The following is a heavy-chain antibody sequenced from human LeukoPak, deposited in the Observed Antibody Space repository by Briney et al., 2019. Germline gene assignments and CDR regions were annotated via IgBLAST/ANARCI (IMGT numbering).Heavy chain of an antibody. CDR3: AKGKDYYLDY. J-gene: IGHJ4*02. CDR2: TYSGGST. V-gene: IGHV3-66*01. CDR1: GFTVSSSY. Sequence: GGSLRLSCAVSGFTVSSSYMSWVRQAPGKGLEWVSVTYSGGSTYYADSVKGRFTISRDNSKNTLYLQMNSLRAEDTAVYYCAKGKDYYLDYWGQGTLVTVSS. D-gene: IGHD3-10*01.